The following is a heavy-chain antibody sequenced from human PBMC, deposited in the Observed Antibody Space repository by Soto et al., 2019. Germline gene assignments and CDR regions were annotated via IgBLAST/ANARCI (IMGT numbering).Heavy chain of an antibody. CDR1: GYTFSDYA. CDR3: VRCYCSVGSCYACWHFDL. Sequence: QVQLVQSRGEVKKPGASVKVSCQASGYTFSDYAISWVRQAPGQGLEWMGWISASTRNTDQAQNFQGRVIMTLDTSTNTAYMELRSLRSDDTAVYYCVRCYCSVGSCYACWHFDLWGRGTLVTVSS. J-gene: IGHJ2*01. V-gene: IGHV1-18*01. CDR2: ISASTRNT. D-gene: IGHD2-15*01.